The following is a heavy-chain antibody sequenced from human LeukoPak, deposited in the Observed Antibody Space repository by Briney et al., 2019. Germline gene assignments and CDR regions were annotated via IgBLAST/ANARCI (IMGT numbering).Heavy chain of an antibody. Sequence: GGSLRLSCAASGFTVSSNYMSWVRQAPGKGLEWVSVIYSGGSTYYADSVKGRFTISRDNSKNTLFLQMNSLRAEDTAVYYCARRGESASYGDYRFDYWGQGTLVTVSS. D-gene: IGHD4-17*01. CDR1: GFTVSSNY. CDR3: ARRGESASYGDYRFDY. CDR2: IYSGGST. J-gene: IGHJ4*02. V-gene: IGHV3-53*01.